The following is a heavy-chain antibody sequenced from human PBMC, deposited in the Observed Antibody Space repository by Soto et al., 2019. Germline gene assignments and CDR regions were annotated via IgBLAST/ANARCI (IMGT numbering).Heavy chain of an antibody. D-gene: IGHD4-17*01. CDR1: GFTFSSYA. Sequence: EVQLLESGGGLVQPGGSLRLSCAASGFTFSSYAMSWVRQAPGKGLEWVSAISGSGGSTYYAASVKGRFTISRDNSKNTLYLQMNSLRAEDTAVYYCAKDLFLENDYGDYVNDSWGKGTLVTVSS. J-gene: IGHJ4*02. CDR3: AKDLFLENDYGDYVNDS. CDR2: ISGSGGST. V-gene: IGHV3-23*01.